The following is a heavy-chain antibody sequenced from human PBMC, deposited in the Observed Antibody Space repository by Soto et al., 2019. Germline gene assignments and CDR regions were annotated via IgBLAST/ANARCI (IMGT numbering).Heavy chain of an antibody. D-gene: IGHD2-15*01. J-gene: IGHJ6*02. CDR3: ARGGYCSGGSCYRHPSYFGMDV. V-gene: IGHV4-34*01. Sequence: PSETLSLTCAVHGGSFSGYYWSWIRQPPGKGLEWIGEINHSGSTNYNPSLKSRVTISVDTSKNQFSLKLSSVTAADTAVYYCARGGYCSGGSCYRHPSYFGMDVWGQGTTVTVSS. CDR2: INHSGST. CDR1: GGSFSGYY.